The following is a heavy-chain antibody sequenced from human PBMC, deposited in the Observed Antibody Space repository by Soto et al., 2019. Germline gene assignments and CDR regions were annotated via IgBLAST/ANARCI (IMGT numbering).Heavy chain of an antibody. Sequence: QVQLQESGPGLMQPSQTLSLTCTVSGGSIGSGGYWWSWIRQHPGRGLEWIGFVSYTGNTQYNPSLKSRVNISVDPSTKQFALKLSSVTAAATAVYYCARGTLVWGQGTLVTVSS. V-gene: IGHV4-31*03. J-gene: IGHJ4*02. CDR3: ARGTLV. CDR2: VSYTGNT. D-gene: IGHD2-2*01. CDR1: GGSIGSGGYW.